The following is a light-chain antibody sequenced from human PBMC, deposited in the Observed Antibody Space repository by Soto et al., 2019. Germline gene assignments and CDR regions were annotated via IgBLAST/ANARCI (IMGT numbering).Light chain of an antibody. Sequence: DIVMTQSPLSLPVTPGEPASVSCRSSQSLLHSNGHNYLDWYVQKPGQSPHLLIHLGSIRASGVPDRFSGSGSGKDFTLKISRVEAEDVGIYYCMQALQNPLTFGGGTKVEIK. J-gene: IGKJ4*01. CDR3: MQALQNPLT. CDR1: QSLLHSNGHNY. CDR2: LGS. V-gene: IGKV2-28*01.